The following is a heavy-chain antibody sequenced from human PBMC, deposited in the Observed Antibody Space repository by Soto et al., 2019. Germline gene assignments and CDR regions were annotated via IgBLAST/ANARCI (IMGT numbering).Heavy chain of an antibody. CDR3: ASRGGDGYNTFDP. CDR1: GGTFSSYA. Sequence: QVQLVQSGAEVKKPGSSVKVSCKASGGTFSSYAISWVRQAPEQEIEWMGGIIPIFGTANHAQKFEDRVTITADKSTSSCYMELGTLRSEDTAVYYCASRGGDGYNTFDPCGQGTLVTLSS. CDR2: IIPIFGTA. D-gene: IGHD3-10*01. V-gene: IGHV1-69*14. J-gene: IGHJ5*02.